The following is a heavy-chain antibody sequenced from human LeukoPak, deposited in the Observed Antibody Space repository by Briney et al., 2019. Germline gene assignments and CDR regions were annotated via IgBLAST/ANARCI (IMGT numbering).Heavy chain of an antibody. V-gene: IGHV3-21*01. D-gene: IGHD5-24*01. Sequence: PGGSLRLSCAPSGFTSSNYDMHWVRQAPGKGLEWVSAISSSSSYIYYADSIKGRFIISRDNAENSLYLQMNSLRAVDTAVYFCARGEEKATITALDSWGQGTLVTVSS. CDR1: GFTSSNYD. CDR2: ISSSSSYI. CDR3: ARGEEKATITALDS. J-gene: IGHJ4*02.